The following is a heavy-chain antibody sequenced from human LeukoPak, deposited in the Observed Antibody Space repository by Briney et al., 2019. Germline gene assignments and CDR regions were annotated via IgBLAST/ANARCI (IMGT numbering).Heavy chain of an antibody. Sequence: SVKVSCKASGGTFSSYAISWVRQAPGQGLEWMGGIIPIFGTANYAQKFQGRVTITTDESTSTAYMELSSLRSEDTAVYYCASQGDTFYYDSSGYYYGYWGQGTLVTVSS. CDR3: ASQGDTFYYDSSGYYYGY. CDR2: IIPIFGTA. J-gene: IGHJ4*02. CDR1: GGTFSSYA. D-gene: IGHD3-22*01. V-gene: IGHV1-69*05.